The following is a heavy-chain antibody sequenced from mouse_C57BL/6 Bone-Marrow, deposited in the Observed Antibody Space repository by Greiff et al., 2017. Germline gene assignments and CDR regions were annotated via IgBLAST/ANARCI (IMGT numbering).Heavy chain of an antibody. V-gene: IGHV14-1*01. CDR1: GFNIKDYY. D-gene: IGHD1-1*01. CDR3: TSTVGYYAMDY. CDR2: IAPEDGDT. J-gene: IGHJ4*01. Sequence: EVQLQQSGAELVRPGASVKLSCTASGFNIKDYYMHWVKQRPEQGLEWIGRIAPEDGDTEYAPKFQGKATMTADTASNTAYLQLSSLTSEDTAVYYCTSTVGYYAMDYWGQGTSVTVSS.